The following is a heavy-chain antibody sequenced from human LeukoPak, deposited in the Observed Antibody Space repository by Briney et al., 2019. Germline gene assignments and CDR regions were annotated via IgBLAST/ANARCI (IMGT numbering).Heavy chain of an antibody. D-gene: IGHD3-10*01. CDR3: ARGDLVREIDY. V-gene: IGHV1-8*01. CDR2: MNPNSGNT. Sequence: ASVKVSCKASGYTLTSYDINWLRQATGQGLEWMGWMNPNSGNTGYAQKFQGRVTMTRNTSISTAYMELSSLRSEDTAGYYCARGDLVREIDYWGQGTLVTVSS. J-gene: IGHJ4*02. CDR1: GYTLTSYD.